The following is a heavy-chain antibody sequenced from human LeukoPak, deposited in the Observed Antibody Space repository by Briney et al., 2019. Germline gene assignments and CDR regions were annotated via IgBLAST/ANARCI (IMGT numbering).Heavy chain of an antibody. J-gene: IGHJ4*02. Sequence: SETLSLTCTVSGGSISSGSYYWSWIRQPAGKGLEWIGRIYTSGSTNYNPSLKSRVTISVDTSKNQFSLKLSSVTAADTAVYYCARDRYYYGSGSYPTPLDYWGQGTLVTVSS. V-gene: IGHV4-61*02. CDR2: IYTSGST. CDR1: GGSISSGSYY. CDR3: ARDRYYYGSGSYPTPLDY. D-gene: IGHD3-10*01.